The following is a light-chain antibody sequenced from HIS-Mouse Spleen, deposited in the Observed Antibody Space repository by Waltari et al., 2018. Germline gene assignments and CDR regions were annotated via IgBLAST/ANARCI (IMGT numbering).Light chain of an antibody. CDR3: QVWDSSSDHWV. Sequence: SYVLTQPPSVSVAPGQTARITCGGNNIGSKSVHWYQQKPGQAPVLVVYEASDRPSGLPGRFSGSNSGNTATLTISRVEAGDEADYYCQVWDSSSDHWVFGGGTKLTVL. CDR2: EAS. V-gene: IGLV3-21*02. CDR1: NIGSKS. J-gene: IGLJ3*02.